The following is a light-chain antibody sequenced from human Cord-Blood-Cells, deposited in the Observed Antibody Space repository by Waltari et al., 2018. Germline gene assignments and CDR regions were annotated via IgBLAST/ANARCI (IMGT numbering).Light chain of an antibody. Sequence: DIVMTQSPDSLAVSLGERATINCKSSQSVLYSSNNKNYLAWYQQKAGQPPKLLIYWAATRESGVPARFSGGGSGTDFTLTISSLQAEDVAVYYCQQYYSTPRTFGQGNKVEIK. CDR1: QSVLYSSNNKNY. CDR3: QQYYSTPRT. V-gene: IGKV4-1*01. CDR2: WAA. J-gene: IGKJ1*01.